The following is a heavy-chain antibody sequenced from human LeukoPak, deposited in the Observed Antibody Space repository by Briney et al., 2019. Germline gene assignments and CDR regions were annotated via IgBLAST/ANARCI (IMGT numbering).Heavy chain of an antibody. CDR1: GGSISRDY. V-gene: IGHV4-59*01. CDR2: IDYAGRT. D-gene: IGHD6-13*01. J-gene: IGHJ4*02. CDR3: ARDRPGGSSLDY. Sequence: SETLSLTCTVSGGSISRDYGSWIRQPPGKGLEWIGYIDYAGRTTYNPSLKSRVTISVDTSKNQFSLRLSSVTAADTAVYYCARDRPGGSSLDYWGQGTLVTVSS.